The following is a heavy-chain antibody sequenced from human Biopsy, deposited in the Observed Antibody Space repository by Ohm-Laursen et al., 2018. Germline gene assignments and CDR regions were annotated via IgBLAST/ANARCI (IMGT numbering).Heavy chain of an antibody. D-gene: IGHD2-15*01. CDR3: ARRGSGGRSFDY. Sequence: SETLSLTYTVSGGSISGSSWSWIRQAPGRGLEWVGYISYSGSTSNNPSLRSRITISVDTSKSQISLKLGSVTVADTAVFYCARRGSGGRSFDYWGQGSLVTVSS. CDR1: GGSISGSS. J-gene: IGHJ4*02. V-gene: IGHV4-59*08. CDR2: ISYSGST.